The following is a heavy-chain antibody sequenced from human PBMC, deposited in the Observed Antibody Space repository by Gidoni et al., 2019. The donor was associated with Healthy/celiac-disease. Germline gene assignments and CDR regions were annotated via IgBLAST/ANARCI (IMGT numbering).Heavy chain of an antibody. Sequence: QVQLVQSGAEVKKPGASVKVSCKVSGYTLTELSMPRVRQAPGKGLEWMGGFDPEDGETIYAQKFQGRVTMTEDTSTDTAYMELSSLRSEDTAVYYCATDGGVLGYCSGGSCYSFDYWGQGTLVTVSS. CDR2: FDPEDGET. D-gene: IGHD2-15*01. V-gene: IGHV1-24*01. CDR1: GYTLTELS. CDR3: ATDGGVLGYCSGGSCYSFDY. J-gene: IGHJ4*02.